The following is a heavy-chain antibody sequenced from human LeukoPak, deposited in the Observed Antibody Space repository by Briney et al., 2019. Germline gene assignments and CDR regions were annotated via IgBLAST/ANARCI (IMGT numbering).Heavy chain of an antibody. CDR2: INHTGTT. J-gene: IGHJ4*02. Sequence: KPSETLSLTCAVYGGSFSGYYWSWIRQPPGKGLEWIGEINHTGTTYYNPSLKSRVTTSVDTSKNQFSLRLSSVTAADTAVYYCARWVDLTVYWGQGTLVTVSS. D-gene: IGHD3-9*01. CDR3: ARWVDLTVY. V-gene: IGHV4-34*01. CDR1: GGSFSGYY.